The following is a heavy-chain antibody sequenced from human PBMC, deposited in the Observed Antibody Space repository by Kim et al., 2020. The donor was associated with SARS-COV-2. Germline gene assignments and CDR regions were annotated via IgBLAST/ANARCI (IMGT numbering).Heavy chain of an antibody. CDR3: AKPLLEWLSGWFDP. Sequence: GGSLRLPCAASGFTFSSYAMSWVRQAPGKGLEWVSAISGSGGSTYYADSVKGRFTISRDNSKNTLYLQMNSLRAEDTAVYYCAKPLLEWLSGWFDPWGQGTLVTVSS. D-gene: IGHD3-3*01. J-gene: IGHJ5*02. CDR2: ISGSGGST. CDR1: GFTFSSYA. V-gene: IGHV3-23*01.